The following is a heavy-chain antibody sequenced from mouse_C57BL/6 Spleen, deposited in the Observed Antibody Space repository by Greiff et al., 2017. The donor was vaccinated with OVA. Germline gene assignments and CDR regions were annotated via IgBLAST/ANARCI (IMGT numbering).Heavy chain of an antibody. CDR1: GFNIKDYY. V-gene: IGHV14-2*01. D-gene: IGHD1-1*02. CDR2: IDPEDGET. Sequence: EVQLQESGAELVKPGASVKLSCTASGFNIKDYYMHWVKQRTEQGLEWIGRIDPEDGETKYAPKFPGKATITADTSSNTAYLQLSSLTSEDTAVYYCAQRGGYYAMDYWGQGTSVTVSS. J-gene: IGHJ4*01. CDR3: AQRGGYYAMDY.